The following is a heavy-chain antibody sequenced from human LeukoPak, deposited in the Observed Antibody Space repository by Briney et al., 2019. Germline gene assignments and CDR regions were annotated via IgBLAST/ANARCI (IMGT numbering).Heavy chain of an antibody. J-gene: IGHJ4*02. CDR2: IRYDGNNK. CDR3: ARDLLTYYDKGD. D-gene: IGHD3-22*01. V-gene: IGHV3-30*02. CDR1: GFTFSDYS. Sequence: PGGSLRLSCAASGFTFSDYSMHWVRQAPGKGLNWVAFIRYDGNNKYYADSVKGRFTISRDNSKNMLYLEMNSLRAEDTAVYYCARDLLTYYDKGDWGQGTLVTVSS.